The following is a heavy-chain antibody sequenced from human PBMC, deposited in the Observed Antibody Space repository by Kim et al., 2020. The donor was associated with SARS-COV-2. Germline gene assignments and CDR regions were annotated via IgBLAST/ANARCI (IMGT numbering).Heavy chain of an antibody. D-gene: IGHD3-16*01. CDR1: VFTFSSYA. CDR3: AKEPSPSTFYGYYFDY. J-gene: IGHJ4*02. Sequence: LSLTCAASVFTFSSYAMSWVRQAPGKGLEWVSAISGSGGSTYYADSVKGRFTISRDNSKNTLYLQMNSLRAEDTAVYYCAKEPSPSTFYGYYFDYWGQGTLVTVSS. V-gene: IGHV3-23*01. CDR2: ISGSGGST.